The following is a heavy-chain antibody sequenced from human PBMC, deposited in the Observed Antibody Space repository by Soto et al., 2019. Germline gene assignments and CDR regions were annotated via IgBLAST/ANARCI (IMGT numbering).Heavy chain of an antibody. CDR2: IYYSGST. V-gene: IGHV4-31*03. CDR1: GGSISSGGYH. Sequence: TLSLTCTVSGGSISSGGYHWSWIRQHPGKGLEWIGYIYYSGSTYYNPSLKSRVTISVDTSKNQFSLKLSSVTAADTAVYYCARDPLPADYYYYGMDVWGQGTTVTVSS. CDR3: ARDPLPADYYYYGMDV. J-gene: IGHJ6*02.